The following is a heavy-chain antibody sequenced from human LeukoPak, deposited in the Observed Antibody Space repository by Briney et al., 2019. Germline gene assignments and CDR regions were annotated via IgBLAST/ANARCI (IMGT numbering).Heavy chain of an antibody. Sequence: SETLSLTCTVSGGSISSGSYYWSWIRQPAGKGLEWIGRIYTSGSTNYNPSLKSRVTMSVDTSKNQFSLKLSSVTAADTAVYYCARTYELVHFDAFDIWGQGTMVTVSS. V-gene: IGHV4-61*02. CDR2: IYTSGST. CDR3: ARTYELVHFDAFDI. J-gene: IGHJ3*02. CDR1: GGSISSGSYY. D-gene: IGHD3-16*01.